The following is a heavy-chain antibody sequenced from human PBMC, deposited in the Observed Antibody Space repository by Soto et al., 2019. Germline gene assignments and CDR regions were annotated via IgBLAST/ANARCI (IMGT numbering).Heavy chain of an antibody. V-gene: IGHV3-23*01. D-gene: IGHD1-26*01. CDR1: GLTFSSYA. CDR3: AKGVYSGSSNYYYYGMDV. J-gene: IGHJ6*02. Sequence: EVQLLESGGGLVQPGGSLRLSCAASGLTFSSYAMSWVRQAPGKGLEWVSAISGSGGSTYYADSVKGRFTISRDNSKNTLYLQMNSLRAEDTAVYYSAKGVYSGSSNYYYYGMDVWGQGTTVTVSS. CDR2: ISGSGGST.